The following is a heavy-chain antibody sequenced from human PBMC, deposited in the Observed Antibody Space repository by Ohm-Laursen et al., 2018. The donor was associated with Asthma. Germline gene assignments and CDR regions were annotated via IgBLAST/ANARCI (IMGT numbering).Heavy chain of an antibody. J-gene: IGHJ6*02. CDR1: GFTFSSYG. D-gene: IGHD3-9*01. CDR2: ISYDGSNK. V-gene: IGHV3-30*18. Sequence: SSLRLSCTASGFTFSSYGVHWVRQAPGKGLEWVALISYDGSNKYYVDSVKGRFTISRDNSKNTLYLQMNSLRPEDTAVYYCAKDLESESDILTGYYYYYGMDVWGQGTTVTVSS. CDR3: AKDLESESDILTGYYYYYGMDV.